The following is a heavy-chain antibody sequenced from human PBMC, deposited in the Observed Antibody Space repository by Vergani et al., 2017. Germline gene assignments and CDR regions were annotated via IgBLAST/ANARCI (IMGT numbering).Heavy chain of an antibody. CDR2: IYYSG. J-gene: IGHJ5*02. Sequence: QVQLQESGPGLVKPSETLSLTCTVSNDSVSNTFYYWGWIRQTPGKGPEWIGSIYYSGSTMSVDTSKSQFSLKLSSVTAADTAVYYCTRHWAVVAANNWFDPWGQGTLVTVSS. V-gene: IGHV4-39*01. CDR1: NDSVSNTFYY. D-gene: IGHD2-15*01. CDR3: TRHWAVVAANNWFDP.